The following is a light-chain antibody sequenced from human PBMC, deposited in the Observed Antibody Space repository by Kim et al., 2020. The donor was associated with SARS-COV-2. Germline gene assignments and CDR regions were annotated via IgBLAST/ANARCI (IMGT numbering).Light chain of an antibody. CDR3: SSFTTSSNLV. Sequence: QSALTQPASVSGSPGQSITISCTGTISNIGSYNYVSWHQQHPGKAPKLMIYDVNKRPSGISSRFSGSKSGSTASLTISGLQSEDEADYYCSSFTTSSNLVFGGGTKVTVL. CDR1: ISNIGSYNY. V-gene: IGLV2-14*03. J-gene: IGLJ3*02. CDR2: DVN.